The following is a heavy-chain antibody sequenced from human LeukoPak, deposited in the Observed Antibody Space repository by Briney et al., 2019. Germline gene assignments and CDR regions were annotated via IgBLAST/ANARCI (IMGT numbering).Heavy chain of an antibody. Sequence: GGSLRLSCEASGLSFTNYAMMWVRQAPGKGLQWISTLTGYGGAYYADSGEGRFIISRDISKNTMFLQMYSLRAEDTAVYYCAKGAAAGKVDWFDPWGQGTLVTVSA. CDR3: AKGAAAGKVDWFDP. CDR2: LTGYGGA. V-gene: IGHV3-23*01. J-gene: IGHJ5*02. D-gene: IGHD6-13*01. CDR1: GLSFTNYA.